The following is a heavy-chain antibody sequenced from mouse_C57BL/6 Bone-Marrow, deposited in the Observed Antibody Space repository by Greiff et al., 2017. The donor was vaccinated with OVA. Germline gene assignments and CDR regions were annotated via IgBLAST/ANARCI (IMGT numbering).Heavy chain of an antibody. Sequence: VQLQQPGAELVKPGASVKLSCKTSGYTFTSYWMHWVKQRPGQGLEWIGMIHHNSGSTNYNEKFKSKATLTVDKSSSTAYMQLSSLTSEDSAVYYCARGGFYYSNYVGWYFDVWGTGTTVTVSS. CDR2: IHHNSGST. V-gene: IGHV1-64*01. D-gene: IGHD2-5*01. J-gene: IGHJ1*03. CDR1: GYTFTSYW. CDR3: ARGGFYYSNYVGWYFDV.